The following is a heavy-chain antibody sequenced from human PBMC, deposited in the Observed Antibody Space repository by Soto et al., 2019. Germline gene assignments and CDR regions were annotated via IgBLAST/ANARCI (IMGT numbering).Heavy chain of an antibody. V-gene: IGHV1-8*01. Sequence: ASVKVSCKASGYTFTSYDINWVRQVTGQGLEWMGWMNPNSGNTGYAQKFQGRVTMTRNTSISTAYMELSSLRSEDTAVYYCARADPSYGYDYYYYMDVWGKGTTVTVSS. CDR1: GYTFTSYD. CDR2: MNPNSGNT. CDR3: ARADPSYGYDYYYYMDV. D-gene: IGHD5-18*01. J-gene: IGHJ6*03.